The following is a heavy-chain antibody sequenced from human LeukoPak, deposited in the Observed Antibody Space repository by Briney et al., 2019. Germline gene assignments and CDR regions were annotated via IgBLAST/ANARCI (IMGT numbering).Heavy chain of an antibody. V-gene: IGHV3-7*01. Sequence: GGSLTLSCAASGFIFSSYLMSWVRQAPGKGLEWVANIKLCGSEKYYVDSVKGRFTISRDNAENSLYLQMNSLRAEGTAVYYWARKRYWNYEMGGRGTLVSVSS. CDR3: ARKRYWNYEM. CDR1: GFIFSSYL. J-gene: IGHJ4*02. D-gene: IGHD1-7*01. CDR2: IKLCGSEK.